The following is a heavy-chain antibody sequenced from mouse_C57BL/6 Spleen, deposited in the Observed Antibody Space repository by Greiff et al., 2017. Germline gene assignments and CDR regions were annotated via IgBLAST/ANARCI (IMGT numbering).Heavy chain of an antibody. CDR2: INPSTGGT. J-gene: IGHJ2*01. Sequence: VQLQQSGPELVKPGASVKISCKASGYSFTGYYMNWVKQSPEKSLEWIGEINPSTGGTTYNQKFKAKATLTVDKSSSTAYMQLKSLTSEDSAVYYCARSYGYDEVDYWGQGTTLTVSS. CDR3: ARSYGYDEVDY. D-gene: IGHD2-2*01. CDR1: GYSFTGYY. V-gene: IGHV1-42*01.